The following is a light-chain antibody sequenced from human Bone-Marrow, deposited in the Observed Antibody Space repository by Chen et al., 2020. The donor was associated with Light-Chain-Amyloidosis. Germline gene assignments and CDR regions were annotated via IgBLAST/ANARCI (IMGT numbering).Light chain of an antibody. CDR1: QTISSNY. J-gene: IGKJ4*01. CDR2: GST. CDR3: QQYGTSPLT. V-gene: IGKV3-20*01. Sequence: EIVLTQSPGTLSLSPGEGADLSCRVSQTISSNYLTWYQQKFGQAPWLLVYGSTSRATGIPDRFTGGGYGTDFSLTINRLGPEDFAMYYWQQYGTSPLTFGGGTKVEIK.